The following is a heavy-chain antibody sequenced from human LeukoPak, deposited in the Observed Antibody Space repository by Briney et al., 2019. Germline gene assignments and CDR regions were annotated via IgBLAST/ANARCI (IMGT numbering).Heavy chain of an antibody. V-gene: IGHV3-30*03. Sequence: PGGSLRLSCAASGFTFSSYSMNWVRQAPGKGLEWAAVISSDGNTQYYADSVEGRFTISRDNSNNTLYLQMNSLRADDTAIYYCARRRIVGSIDDAFDIWGQGTMVTPSS. D-gene: IGHD1-26*01. CDR2: ISSDGNTQ. CDR1: GFTFSSYS. CDR3: ARRRIVGSIDDAFDI. J-gene: IGHJ3*02.